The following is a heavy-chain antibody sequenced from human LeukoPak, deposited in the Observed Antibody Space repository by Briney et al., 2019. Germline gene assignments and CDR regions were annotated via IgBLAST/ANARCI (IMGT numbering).Heavy chain of an antibody. V-gene: IGHV3-7*01. Sequence: PGGSLRLSCAASRFTFSSYWMSWVRQAPGKGLEWVTNIKTDSSETYYVDSVKGRFTVSRDNARNSLYLQMNSLGVEDTAVYYCARITTGASFDFWGQGTLVTVSS. CDR1: RFTFSSYW. CDR2: IKTDSSET. CDR3: ARITTGASFDF. D-gene: IGHD1-1*01. J-gene: IGHJ4*02.